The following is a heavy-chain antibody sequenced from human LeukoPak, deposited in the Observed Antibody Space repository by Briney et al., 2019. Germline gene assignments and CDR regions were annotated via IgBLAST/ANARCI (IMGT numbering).Heavy chain of an antibody. CDR3: AKSSIVVALLDY. J-gene: IGHJ4*02. Sequence: GGSLRLSCVASGFTFSSNGMHWVRQAPGKGLEWVSAISGSGGSTYYADSVKGRFTISRDNSKNTLYLQMNSLRAEDTAVYYCAKSSIVVALLDYWGQGTLVTVSS. CDR1: GFTFSSNG. D-gene: IGHD3-22*01. V-gene: IGHV3-23*01. CDR2: ISGSGGST.